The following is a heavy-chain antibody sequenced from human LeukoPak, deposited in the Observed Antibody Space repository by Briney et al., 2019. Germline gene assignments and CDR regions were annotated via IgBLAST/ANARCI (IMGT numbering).Heavy chain of an antibody. D-gene: IGHD5-18*01. CDR1: GGSISSYY. CDR2: IYYSGST. Sequence: SETLSLTCTVSGGSISSYYWSWIRQPPGKRLEWIGYIYYSGSTNYNPSLKSRVTISVDTSKNQFSLKLSSVTAADTAVYYCARGSGYSYGYYFDYWGQGTLVTVSS. V-gene: IGHV4-59*01. CDR3: ARGSGYSYGYYFDY. J-gene: IGHJ4*02.